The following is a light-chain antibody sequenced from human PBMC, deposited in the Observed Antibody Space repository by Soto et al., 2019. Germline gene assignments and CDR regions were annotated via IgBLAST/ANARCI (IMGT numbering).Light chain of an antibody. CDR2: DVS. J-gene: IGLJ2*01. Sequence: QSVLTQPASVSGSPGQSITISCTGTSSDVGGYNYVSWYQQHPGKDPKLMIYDVSNRSSGVSNRFSGSKSGNTASLTISGLQAEDEADYYCSSYTSSTYVVFGGGTKLTVL. CDR1: SSDVGGYNY. V-gene: IGLV2-14*01. CDR3: SSYTSSTYVV.